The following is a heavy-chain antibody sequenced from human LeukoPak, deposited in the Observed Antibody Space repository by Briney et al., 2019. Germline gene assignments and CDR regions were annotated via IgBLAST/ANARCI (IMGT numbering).Heavy chain of an antibody. Sequence: SVKVSCKASGGTFSSYAISWVRQAPGQGLEWMGGIIPIFGTANYAQKFQGRVTITADESTSTAYMELSSLRSEDTAVYYCASGIGDYGDYRRPYFDYWGQGTLVTVSS. CDR1: GGTFSSYA. CDR3: ASGIGDYGDYRRPYFDY. V-gene: IGHV1-69*13. J-gene: IGHJ4*02. D-gene: IGHD4-17*01. CDR2: IIPIFGTA.